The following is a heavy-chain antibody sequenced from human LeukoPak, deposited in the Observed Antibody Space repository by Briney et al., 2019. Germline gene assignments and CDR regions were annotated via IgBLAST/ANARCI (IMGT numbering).Heavy chain of an antibody. CDR3: ARPHYDFWSGYPTSNWFDP. V-gene: IGHV1-2*02. CDR1: GYTFTGYY. J-gene: IGHJ5*02. Sequence: ASVKVSCKASGYTFTGYYMHWVRQAPGQGLEWRGWINPNSGGTNYAQKFQGRVTMTRDTSISTAYMELSRLRPDDTAVYYCARPHYDFWSGYPTSNWFDPWGQGTLVTVSS. CDR2: INPNSGGT. D-gene: IGHD3-3*01.